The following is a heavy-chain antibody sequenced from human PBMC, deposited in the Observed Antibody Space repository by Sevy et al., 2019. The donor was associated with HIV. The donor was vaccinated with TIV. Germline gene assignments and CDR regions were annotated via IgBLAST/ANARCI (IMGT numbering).Heavy chain of an antibody. V-gene: IGHV3-30-3*01. CDR1: GFTFSSYA. CDR3: ARDRGVYYSEYYFDY. Sequence: GGSLRLSCAASGFTFSSYAMHWVRQAPGKGLEWVAVISYDGSNKYYADSVKGRFTISRDNSKNTLYLQMNSLRAEDTAVYYCARDRGVYYSEYYFDYWGQGTLVTVSS. J-gene: IGHJ4*02. D-gene: IGHD3-22*01. CDR2: ISYDGSNK.